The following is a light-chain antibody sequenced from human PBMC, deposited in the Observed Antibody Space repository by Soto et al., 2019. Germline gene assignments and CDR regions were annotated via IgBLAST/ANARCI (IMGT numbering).Light chain of an antibody. J-gene: IGLJ2*01. V-gene: IGLV2-14*01. CDR2: EVS. CDR1: SSDFGGYNY. CDR3: SSYTTRSTLV. Sequence: QSALTQPASVSGSPGQSITISCTGTSSDFGGYNYVSWYQQHPGEAPQLMIYEVSNRPSGVSNRFSGSKSGNTASLTISGLQTEDEADYYCSSYTTRSTLVFGGGTKLTVL.